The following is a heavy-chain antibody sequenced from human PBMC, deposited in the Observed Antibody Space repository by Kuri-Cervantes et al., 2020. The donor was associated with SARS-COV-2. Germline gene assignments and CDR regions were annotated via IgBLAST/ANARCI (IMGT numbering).Heavy chain of an antibody. V-gene: IGHV4-39*02. Sequence: SETLSLTCTVSGGSISSSSYYWGWIRQPPGKGLEWIGRIYDSGSTYYNPSLKSRVTVAVDTSKNQFSLKLSSVTAADTAVYYCARDFLSVAGSTSCYREDWFDPWGQGTLVTVSS. CDR3: ARDFLSVAGSTSCYREDWFDP. CDR2: IYDSGST. J-gene: IGHJ5*02. D-gene: IGHD2-2*02. CDR1: GGSISSSSYY.